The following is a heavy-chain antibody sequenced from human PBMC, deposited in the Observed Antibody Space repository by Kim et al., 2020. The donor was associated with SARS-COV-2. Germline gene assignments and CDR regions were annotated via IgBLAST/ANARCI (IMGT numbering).Heavy chain of an antibody. V-gene: IGHV1-69*04. CDR3: ASRPYYYDSSGSFDY. CDR1: GGTFSSYA. CDR2: IIPILGIA. J-gene: IGHJ4*02. D-gene: IGHD3-22*01. Sequence: SVKVSCKASGGTFSSYAISWVRQAPGQGLEWMGRIIPILGIANYAQKFQGRVTITADKSTSTAYMELSSLRSEDTAVYYCASRPYYYDSSGSFDYWGQGTLVTVSS.